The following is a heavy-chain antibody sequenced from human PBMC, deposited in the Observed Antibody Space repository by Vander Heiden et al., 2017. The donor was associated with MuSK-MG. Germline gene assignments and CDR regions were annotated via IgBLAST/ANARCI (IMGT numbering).Heavy chain of an antibody. D-gene: IGHD3-10*01. CDR1: AFTFEDSA. V-gene: IGHV3-9*01. CDR3: AKDIGGGDNYYGAGSLDY. CDR2: ISWNSGSI. J-gene: IGHJ4*02. Sequence: EVQLVESGGGLVQLGRSLRLSCAASAFTFEDSAMHWVRQAPGKGLEWDSGISWNSGSIGYADSVKGRFTISRDNAKNSLYLQMNSLRAENTALYYCAKDIGGGDNYYGAGSLDYWGQGTLVTVSS.